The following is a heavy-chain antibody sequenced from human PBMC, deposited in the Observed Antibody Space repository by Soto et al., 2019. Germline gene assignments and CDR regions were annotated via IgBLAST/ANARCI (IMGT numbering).Heavy chain of an antibody. J-gene: IGHJ6*02. V-gene: IGHV1-69*12. CDR2: IIPIFGTA. Sequence: QVQLVQSGAEVKKPGSSVKVSCKASGDTFSSYAISWVRQAPGQGLEWMGGIIPIFGTADYAQKFQGRVTITADESTSTAYMELSSLRSEDTAVYYCAGPGFCSGGSCPLNYYYYYGMDVWGQGTTVTVSS. CDR3: AGPGFCSGGSCPLNYYYYYGMDV. CDR1: GDTFSSYA. D-gene: IGHD2-15*01.